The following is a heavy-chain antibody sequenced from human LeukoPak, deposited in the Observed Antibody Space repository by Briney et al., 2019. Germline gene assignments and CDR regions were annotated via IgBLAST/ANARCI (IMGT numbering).Heavy chain of an antibody. CDR2: IHYSGST. V-gene: IGHV4-59*01. D-gene: IGHD3-16*02. CDR1: AGSISSYY. CDR3: AREGELSRFDP. Sequence: SETLSLTCTVSAGSISSYYWSWIRQPPGKGLEWIGYIHYSGSTNYNPSLKSRVTISVDTSKNQFSLKLSSVTAADTAVYYCAREGELSRFDPWGQGTLVTVSS. J-gene: IGHJ5*02.